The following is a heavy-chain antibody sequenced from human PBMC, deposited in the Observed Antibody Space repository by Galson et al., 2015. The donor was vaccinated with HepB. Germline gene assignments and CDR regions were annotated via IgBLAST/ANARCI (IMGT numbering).Heavy chain of an antibody. CDR1: GFSFSTYS. D-gene: IGHD1-26*01. CDR3: ARDRGELLNDFDY. J-gene: IGHJ4*02. Sequence: SLRLSCAASGFSFSTYSMNWVRQAPGKGLEWVSSISSSSSYIYYADSVKGRFTISRDNAKNSLYLQMNSLRAEDTAVYYCARDRGELLNDFDYWGQGTLVTVSS. CDR2: ISSSSSYI. V-gene: IGHV3-21*06.